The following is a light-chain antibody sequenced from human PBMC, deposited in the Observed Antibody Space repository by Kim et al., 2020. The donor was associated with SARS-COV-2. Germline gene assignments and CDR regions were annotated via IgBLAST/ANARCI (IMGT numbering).Light chain of an antibody. J-gene: IGKJ2*01. CDR3: QHYGNSPYT. Sequence: LSTGEGATLSCRASQAITNSYLAWYQQKPGQAPRLLIYGASSRATGIPNRFSGSGSGTDFTLNISRLEPEDFAVYYCQHYGNSPYTFGQGTKLEI. V-gene: IGKV3-20*01. CDR1: QAITNSY. CDR2: GAS.